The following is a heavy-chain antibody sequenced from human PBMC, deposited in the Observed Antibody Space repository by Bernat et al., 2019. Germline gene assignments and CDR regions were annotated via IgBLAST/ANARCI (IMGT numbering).Heavy chain of an antibody. CDR1: GGSISSSSYY. V-gene: IGHV4-39*01. CDR2: IYYSGST. CDR3: ERRSTQSHFDY. Sequence: QLQLQESGPGLVKPSETLSLTCTVSGGSISSSSYYWGWMRQPPGKGLVRIGSIYYSGSTYYNPSLKSRVTISVDTSKNQFSLKLSSVTAADTAVYYCERRSTQSHFDYWGQGTLVTVSS. J-gene: IGHJ4*02.